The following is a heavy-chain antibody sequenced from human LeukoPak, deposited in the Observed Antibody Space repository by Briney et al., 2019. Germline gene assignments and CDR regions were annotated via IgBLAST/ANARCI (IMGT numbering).Heavy chain of an antibody. CDR3: AKSPYSGYDSWVHNWFDP. V-gene: IGHV3-23*01. CDR1: GFTFSSYA. Sequence: GGSLRLSCAASGFTFSSYAMSWVRQAPGKGLEWVSAISGSGGSTYYADSAKGRFTISRDNSKNTLYLQMNSLRAEDTAVYYCAKSPYSGYDSWVHNWFDPWGQGTLVTVSS. D-gene: IGHD5-12*01. CDR2: ISGSGGST. J-gene: IGHJ5*02.